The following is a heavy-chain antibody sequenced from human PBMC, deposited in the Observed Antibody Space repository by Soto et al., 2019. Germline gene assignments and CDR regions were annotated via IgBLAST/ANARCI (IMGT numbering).Heavy chain of an antibody. Sequence: QLQLEESGPEVVKPSETLSLTCTVSGDSISAYYWAWLRQPPGQGLEWIGYIYYSGSTKYNPSLKSRRTMSVDTSKKQFSLRLRSVTAADTAVYYCAPQRPGEFGSPFDYWGQGSLVSVSS. CDR2: IYYSGST. CDR1: GDSISAYY. V-gene: IGHV4-59*01. CDR3: APQRPGEFGSPFDY. J-gene: IGHJ4*02. D-gene: IGHD3-10*01.